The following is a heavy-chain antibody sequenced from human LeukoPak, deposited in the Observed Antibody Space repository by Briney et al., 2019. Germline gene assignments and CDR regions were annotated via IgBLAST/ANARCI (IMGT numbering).Heavy chain of an antibody. J-gene: IGHJ4*02. CDR1: GGSISSYY. CDR2: IYYSGST. Sequence: SETLSLTCTVSGGSISSYYWSWIRQPPGKGLEWIGYIYYSGSTNYNPSLKSRVTISVDTSKNQFSLKLSSVTAADTAVYYCARSRIGSWGYFDYWGQGTLVTVSS. D-gene: IGHD3-10*01. CDR3: ARSRIGSWGYFDY. V-gene: IGHV4-59*08.